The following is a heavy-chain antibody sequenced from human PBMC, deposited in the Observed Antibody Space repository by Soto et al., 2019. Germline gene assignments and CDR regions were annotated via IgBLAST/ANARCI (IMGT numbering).Heavy chain of an antibody. V-gene: IGHV3-23*01. D-gene: IGHD3-3*01. J-gene: IGHJ3*02. Sequence: EVQLLESGGGLVQPGGSLRLSCAASGFTFSSYALTWVRQAPGKGLEWVSGITGSGGSTFYADSVKGQFTISRDNSKNTLYLQMNSLRAEDTAVYYCAKKVYYDFWSGFAFDIWGQGTMVTVSS. CDR2: ITGSGGST. CDR1: GFTFSSYA. CDR3: AKKVYYDFWSGFAFDI.